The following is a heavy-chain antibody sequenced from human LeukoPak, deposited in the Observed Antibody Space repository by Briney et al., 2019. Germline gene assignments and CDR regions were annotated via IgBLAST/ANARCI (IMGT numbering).Heavy chain of an antibody. CDR2: ISSTSTYM. D-gene: IGHD4-17*01. J-gene: IGHJ3*02. V-gene: IGHV3-21*01. Sequence: PGGSLRLSCVVSGFTFSTYSMTWVRQAPGKGLEWVSSISSTSTYMYYADSVKGRFTISRDNAKNSLFLQMNSLRAEDTAVYYCAGINDYGDPTGAFDIWGQGTMVTVSS. CDR3: AGINDYGDPTGAFDI. CDR1: GFTFSTYS.